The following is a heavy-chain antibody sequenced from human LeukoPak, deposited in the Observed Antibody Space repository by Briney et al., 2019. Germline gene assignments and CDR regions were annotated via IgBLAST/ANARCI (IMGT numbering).Heavy chain of an antibody. J-gene: IGHJ5*02. Sequence: HPGGSLRLSCAASGFTFSLHAMNWVRQAPGKGLEWVAAMSGSSGDTYYTDSVRGRFTISRDNSKNTVYLQMNSLRAEDTAVYYCATDGAGFDTWGQGVLVTVSS. CDR3: ATDGAGFDT. CDR2: MSGSSGDT. V-gene: IGHV3-23*01. CDR1: GFTFSLHA.